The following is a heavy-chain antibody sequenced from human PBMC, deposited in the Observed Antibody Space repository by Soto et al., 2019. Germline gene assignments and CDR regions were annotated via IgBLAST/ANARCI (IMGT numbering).Heavy chain of an antibody. J-gene: IGHJ4*02. D-gene: IGHD5-12*01. V-gene: IGHV3-9*01. CDR3: AKEVGVVATMVDY. Sequence: AGGSLRLSCAASGFTFDDYAMHWVRQAPGKGLEWVSGISWNSGSIGYADSVKGRFTISRDNAKNSLYLQMNSLRAEDTALYYCAKEVGVVATMVDYWGQGTLVTVSS. CDR1: GFTFDDYA. CDR2: ISWNSGSI.